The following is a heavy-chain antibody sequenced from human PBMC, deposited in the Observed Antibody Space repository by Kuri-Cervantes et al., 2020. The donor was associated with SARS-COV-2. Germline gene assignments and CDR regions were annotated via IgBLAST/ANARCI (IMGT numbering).Heavy chain of an antibody. CDR1: GFTFDDYA. CDR3: AKENYDILTGQFDP. Sequence: SLKISCAASGFTFDDYAMHWVRQAPGKGLEWVSGISWNSGSIGYADSVKGRFTISRDNAKNSLYLQMNSLRAEDTALYYCAKENYDILTGQFDPWGQGTLVTVS. V-gene: IGHV3-9*01. J-gene: IGHJ5*02. CDR2: ISWNSGSI. D-gene: IGHD3-9*01.